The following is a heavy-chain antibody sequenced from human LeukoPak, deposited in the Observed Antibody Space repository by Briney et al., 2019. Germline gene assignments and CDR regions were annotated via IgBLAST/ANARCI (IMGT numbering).Heavy chain of an antibody. Sequence: PGRSLRLSCAASGFTFSSYVMHWVRQAPGKGLEWVAIISYDGSNEYYADSVKGRFTISRDNSKNTLYLQMNSLRAEDTAVYYCARVKEEVLWFGELGPRWFDPWGQGTLVTVSS. CDR3: ARVKEEVLWFGELGPRWFDP. V-gene: IGHV3-30*04. CDR1: GFTFSSYV. D-gene: IGHD3-10*01. CDR2: ISYDGSNE. J-gene: IGHJ5*02.